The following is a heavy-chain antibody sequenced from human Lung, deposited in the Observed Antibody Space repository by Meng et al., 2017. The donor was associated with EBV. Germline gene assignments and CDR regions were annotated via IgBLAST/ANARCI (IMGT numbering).Heavy chain of an antibody. D-gene: IGHD1-26*01. CDR3: ARSTFDY. Sequence: LQQWVQGLLKPSETLSLTCAVYGGSFSGSFSGYYWSWIRQAPGKGLEWIGEINDSGSTDSNPSLKSRLTISVDRSKSQFSLELSSVTAADTAVYYCARSTFDYWGQGTLVTVAS. V-gene: IGHV4-34*01. J-gene: IGHJ4*02. CDR2: INDSGST. CDR1: GGSFSGSFSGYY.